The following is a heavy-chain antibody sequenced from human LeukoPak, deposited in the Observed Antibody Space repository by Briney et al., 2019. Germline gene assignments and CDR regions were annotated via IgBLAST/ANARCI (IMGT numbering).Heavy chain of an antibody. J-gene: IGHJ4*02. Sequence: ASVKVSCKASGYTFTGYYMHWVRQAPGQGLEWMGWINPNSGGTNYAQKFQGRVTMTRDTSISTAYMELSRLRSDDTAVYYCARILGKAAGRHYFDYWGQGTLVTVSS. D-gene: IGHD6-13*01. CDR2: INPNSGGT. V-gene: IGHV1-2*02. CDR1: GYTFTGYY. CDR3: ARILGKAAGRHYFDY.